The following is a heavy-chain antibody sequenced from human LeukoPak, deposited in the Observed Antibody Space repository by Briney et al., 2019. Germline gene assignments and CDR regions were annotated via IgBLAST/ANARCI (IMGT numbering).Heavy chain of an antibody. V-gene: IGHV3-74*01. CDR3: VNMVSDSGVEGK. J-gene: IGHJ4*02. Sequence: GGSLGLSCAASGFTFSKYYMHWVRQAPGKGPVWISYINGDGSHTTYADSVEGRFTISRDNAINTVYLQMNSLRDEDTAIYYCVNMVSDSGVEGKWGQGTLVTVSS. D-gene: IGHD3-10*01. CDR2: INGDGSHT. CDR1: GFTFSKYY.